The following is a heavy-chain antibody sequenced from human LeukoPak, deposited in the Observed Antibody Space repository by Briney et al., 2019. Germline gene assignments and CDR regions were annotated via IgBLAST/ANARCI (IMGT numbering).Heavy chain of an antibody. CDR2: MNPNSGNT. CDR3: ARVLAPAAHYGMDV. Sequence: ASVKVSCKASGYTFTSYDINWVRQATGQGLEWMGWMNPNSGNTGYAQKFQGRVTMTRNTSISTAYMELSSLRSEDTAVYYCARVLAPAAHYGMDVWGQGTTVTVSS. V-gene: IGHV1-8*01. CDR1: GYTFTSYD. D-gene: IGHD2-2*01. J-gene: IGHJ6*02.